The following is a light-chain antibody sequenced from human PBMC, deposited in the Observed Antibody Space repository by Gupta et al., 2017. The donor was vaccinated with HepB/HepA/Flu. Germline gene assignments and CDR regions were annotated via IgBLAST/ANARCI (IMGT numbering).Light chain of an antibody. CDR3: QQRSNCPIT. CDR1: QSFSIY. V-gene: IGKV3-11*01. Sequence: EIVLTQSPATLSLSPGERATLSCRASQSFSIYLACYQQKPGQTPRLLIYDTSNRATGIPARFSGRGSGTDFTLTISIRDPEDFAVYYCQQRSNCPITFGRGSKVEIK. CDR2: DTS. J-gene: IGKJ4*01.